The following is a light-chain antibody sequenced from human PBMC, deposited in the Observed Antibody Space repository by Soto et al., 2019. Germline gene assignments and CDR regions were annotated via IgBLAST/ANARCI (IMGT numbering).Light chain of an antibody. CDR3: CSYPGSHTWV. J-gene: IGLJ3*02. Sequence: QSALTQPRSVCGSPGQSVTISCTGTNSDIGNYNYVSWYQQHPGKAPKVMIYDVSKRPSGVPDRFSGSKSGNTASLTISGLQAEDEADYYCCSYPGSHTWVFGGGTKVTVL. CDR2: DVS. CDR1: NSDIGNYNY. V-gene: IGLV2-11*01.